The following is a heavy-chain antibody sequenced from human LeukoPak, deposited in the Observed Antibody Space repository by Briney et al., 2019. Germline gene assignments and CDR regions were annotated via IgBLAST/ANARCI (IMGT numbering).Heavy chain of an antibody. D-gene: IGHD1-14*01. Sequence: SETLSLTCTVSGVSISGYYWSWIRQPAGKGLEWIGRIYTSGSTIYNPSLKSRVTMSVDTSKNQFSLRLSSVTAADTAVYYCARGRYESTRLSAYYYYYMDVWGKGTTVTVSS. V-gene: IGHV4-4*07. J-gene: IGHJ6*03. CDR2: IYTSGST. CDR3: ARGRYESTRLSAYYYYYMDV. CDR1: GVSISGYY.